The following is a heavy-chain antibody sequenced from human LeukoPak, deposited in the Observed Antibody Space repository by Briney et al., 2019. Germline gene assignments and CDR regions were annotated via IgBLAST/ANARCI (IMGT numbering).Heavy chain of an antibody. CDR1: GFTFSSYA. V-gene: IGHV3-23*01. Sequence: GASLRLSCAASGFTFSSYAMSWVRQAPGKGLEWVSAISGSGGSTYYADSVKGRFTISRDNSKNTLYLQMNSLRAEDTAVYYCAKDLSITRDYFDYWGQGPLVTVSS. CDR3: AKDLSITRDYFDY. J-gene: IGHJ4*02. D-gene: IGHD2-2*01. CDR2: ISGSGGST.